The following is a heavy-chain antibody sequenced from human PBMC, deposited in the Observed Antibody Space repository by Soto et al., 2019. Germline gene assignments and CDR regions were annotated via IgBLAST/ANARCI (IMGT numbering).Heavy chain of an antibody. Sequence: PGGSLRLSCAASGFRFSNYAMAWARQAPGKGLEWISAIIGAGDDTFHADSVKGRLTISRDNSKNTLFLQMNSLRADDTALYYCAKGSATSRPYYFDYWGQGTRVTVSS. J-gene: IGHJ4*02. V-gene: IGHV3-23*01. CDR1: GFRFSNYA. CDR3: AKGSATSRPYYFDY. CDR2: IIGAGDDT.